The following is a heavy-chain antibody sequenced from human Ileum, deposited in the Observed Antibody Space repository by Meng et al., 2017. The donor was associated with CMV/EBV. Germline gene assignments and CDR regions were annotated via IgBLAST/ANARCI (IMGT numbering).Heavy chain of an antibody. V-gene: IGHV3-48*04. CDR2: ITSSDTI. CDR3: ARDLDDSSGFDY. CDR1: GFTFSTYS. D-gene: IGHD3-22*01. Sequence: ESLKISCAASGFTFSTYSMNWVRQAPGKGLEWVSYITSSDTIFYADSVKGRFTISRDNAKNLLYLQMNSLRVEDTAMYYCARDLDDSSGFDYWGQGALVTVSS. J-gene: IGHJ4*02.